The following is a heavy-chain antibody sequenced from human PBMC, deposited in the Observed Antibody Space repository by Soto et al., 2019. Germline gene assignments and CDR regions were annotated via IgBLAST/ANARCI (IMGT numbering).Heavy chain of an antibody. Sequence: QVQLVQSGAEVKKPGASVKVSCRASGYTFSTYDIDWVRLAPGQGLEWMGSMNPNTGNTEYAQKFQGRVTMTRDPSESTFYMELSSLRSEDTAIYYCARTMGGIAAAGNDYWGQGTLVTVSS. J-gene: IGHJ4*02. CDR1: GYTFSTYD. CDR3: ARTMGGIAAAGNDY. V-gene: IGHV1-8*01. D-gene: IGHD6-13*01. CDR2: MNPNTGNT.